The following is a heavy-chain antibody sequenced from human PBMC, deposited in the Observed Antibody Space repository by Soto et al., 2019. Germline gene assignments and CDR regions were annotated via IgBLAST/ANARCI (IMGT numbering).Heavy chain of an antibody. D-gene: IGHD3-22*01. CDR1: GFTVSSNY. J-gene: IGHJ4*02. CDR3: ARASYYYDSSGYYYDY. CDR2: IYSGGST. Sequence: GGSLRLSCAASGFTVSSNYMSWVRQAPGKGLEWVSVIYSGGSTYYADSVKGRFTISRDNSKNTLYLQMNSLRAEDTAVYYCARASYYYDSSGYYYDYWGQGTLVTVSS. V-gene: IGHV3-66*01.